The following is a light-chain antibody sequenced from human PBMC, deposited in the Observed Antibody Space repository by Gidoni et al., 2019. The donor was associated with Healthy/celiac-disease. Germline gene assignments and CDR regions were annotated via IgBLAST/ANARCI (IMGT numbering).Light chain of an antibody. CDR1: QSVSSSY. Sequence: IVLTQSPGTLSLSPGERATLSCRASQSVSSSYLDWYQQKPGQAPRLLLYGASSSATGIPVRFSGSGSGTDFSLTISRLEPEDVSVYYCQQYGSSPPYIFGQGTKREIK. V-gene: IGKV3-20*01. CDR3: QQYGSSPPYI. CDR2: GAS. J-gene: IGKJ2*01.